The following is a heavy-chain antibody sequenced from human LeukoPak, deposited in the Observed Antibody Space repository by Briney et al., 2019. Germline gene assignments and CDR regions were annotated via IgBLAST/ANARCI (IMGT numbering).Heavy chain of an antibody. CDR2: ISYDGSNK. Sequence: GGSLRLSCAASGFTFSSYAMHWVRQAPGKGLEWVAVISYDGSNKYYADSVKGRFTISRDNSKNTPYLQMNSLRAEDTAVYYCARDQPGSYYFDYWGQGTLVTVSS. D-gene: IGHD1-26*01. V-gene: IGHV3-30-3*01. J-gene: IGHJ4*02. CDR1: GFTFSSYA. CDR3: ARDQPGSYYFDY.